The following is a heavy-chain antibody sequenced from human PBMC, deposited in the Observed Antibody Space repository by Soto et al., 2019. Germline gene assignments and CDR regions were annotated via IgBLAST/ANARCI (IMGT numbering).Heavy chain of an antibody. Sequence: SQTLSLTCAISGDSVSSNSAAWNWIRQSPSRGLEWLGRTYYRSKWYNDYAVSVKSGITINPDTSKNQFSLQLNSVTPEDTAVYYCARDKGSLGGATMFDYCAQGTLVTVYS. V-gene: IGHV6-1*01. D-gene: IGHD1-26*01. CDR3: ARDKGSLGGATMFDY. CDR1: GDSVSSNSAA. CDR2: TYYRSKWYN. J-gene: IGHJ4*02.